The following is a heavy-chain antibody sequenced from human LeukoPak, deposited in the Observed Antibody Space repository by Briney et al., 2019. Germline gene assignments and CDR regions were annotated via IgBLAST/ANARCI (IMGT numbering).Heavy chain of an antibody. CDR1: GGSISSSSYY. Sequence: SETLSLTCTVSGGSISSSSYYWGWIRQPPGKGLEWIGSIYYSGSTYYNPSLKSRVTISVDTSKNQSPLKLSSVTAADTAVYYCASLSVGHDFAPASEPVYYYYMDVWGKGTTVTVSS. CDR3: ASLSVGHDFAPASEPVYYYYMDV. V-gene: IGHV4-39*06. D-gene: IGHD3/OR15-3a*01. CDR2: IYYSGST. J-gene: IGHJ6*03.